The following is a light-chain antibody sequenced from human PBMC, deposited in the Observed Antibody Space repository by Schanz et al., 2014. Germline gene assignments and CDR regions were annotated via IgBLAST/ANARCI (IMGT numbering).Light chain of an antibody. CDR3: ASWDDRNGPV. CDR2: SNN. Sequence: QSVLTQPPSASGTPGQRVTISCSGSSSNIGSNTVNWYQQLPGTAPKLLIYSNNLRPSGVPDRFSGSKSGTSASLALSGLQSEDEADYYCASWDDRNGPVFGGGTKLTVL. J-gene: IGLJ3*02. V-gene: IGLV1-44*01. CDR1: SSNIGSNT.